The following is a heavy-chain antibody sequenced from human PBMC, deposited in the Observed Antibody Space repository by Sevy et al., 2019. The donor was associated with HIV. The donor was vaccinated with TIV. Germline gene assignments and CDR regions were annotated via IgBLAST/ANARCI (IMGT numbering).Heavy chain of an antibody. J-gene: IGHJ4*02. CDR2: INTNTGNP. Sequence: ASVKVSCKASGYNIKNYAINWVRQAPGQGLEWTGWINTNTGNPTDAQAFKGRFVFSLDTSVSTAYLQITSLEAEDTAIYFCASPFLYSNAPEADYWGQGTLVTVSS. CDR3: ASPFLYSNAPEADY. D-gene: IGHD5-18*01. V-gene: IGHV7-4-1*02. CDR1: GYNIKNYA.